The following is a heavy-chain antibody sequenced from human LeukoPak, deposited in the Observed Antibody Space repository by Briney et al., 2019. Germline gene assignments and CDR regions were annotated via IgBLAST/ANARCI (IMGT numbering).Heavy chain of an antibody. CDR3: AKGSSASCHSSVNY. Sequence: ADSVKGRFTISRDNSKNTLYLQMSSLRADDTAVYYCAKGSSASCHSSVNYWGQGTLVTVSS. J-gene: IGHJ4*02. V-gene: IGHV3-23*01. D-gene: IGHD1-26*01.